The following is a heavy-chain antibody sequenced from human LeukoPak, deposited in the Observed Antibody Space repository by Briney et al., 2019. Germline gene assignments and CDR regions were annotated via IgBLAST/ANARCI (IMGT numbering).Heavy chain of an antibody. D-gene: IGHD3-9*01. CDR3: ARGHYDILTGYYPYEFDY. CDR1: GGSISSYY. CDR2: IYYSGST. V-gene: IGHV4-59*01. Sequence: SETLSLTCTVSGGSISSYYWSWLRQPPGKGLEWIGYIYYSGSTNYNPSLKSRVTISVDTSKNQFSLKLSSVTAADTAVYYCARGHYDILTGYYPYEFDYWGQGTLVTVSS. J-gene: IGHJ4*02.